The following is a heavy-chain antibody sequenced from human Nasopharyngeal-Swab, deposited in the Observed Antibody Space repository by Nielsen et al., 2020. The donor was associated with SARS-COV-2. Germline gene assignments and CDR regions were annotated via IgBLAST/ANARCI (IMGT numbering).Heavy chain of an antibody. D-gene: IGHD2-2*01. CDR1: GGSISSSSYY. V-gene: IGHV4-39*01. CDR3: ARASYCSSTSCEVGYYYGMDV. CDR2: IYYSEST. J-gene: IGHJ6*02. Sequence: ETRSLTCTVSGGSISSSSYYWGWIRQPTGKGREWIGSIYYSESTYYNPSLKSRVTISVDTSKNQFSLKLSSVTAADTAVYYCARASYCSSTSCEVGYYYGMDVWGPGTTVTVSS.